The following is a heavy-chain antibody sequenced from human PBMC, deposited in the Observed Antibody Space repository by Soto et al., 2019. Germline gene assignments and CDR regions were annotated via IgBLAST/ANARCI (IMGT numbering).Heavy chain of an antibody. CDR3: ASDNIVRHAYALDDMDV. V-gene: IGHV3-23*01. CDR2: THSSGRS. CDR1: GVKCAKHA. J-gene: IGHJ6*02. Sequence: PVVPLGLRTGAAGVKCAKHAWRRVSQAPENGLEWVAGTHSSGRSYYADSVKGRFTVSRDNSKNTLYLQMNSLRAEDSAVYFCASDNIVRHAYALDDMDVWGQGTTVSVYS. D-gene: IGHD2-8*01.